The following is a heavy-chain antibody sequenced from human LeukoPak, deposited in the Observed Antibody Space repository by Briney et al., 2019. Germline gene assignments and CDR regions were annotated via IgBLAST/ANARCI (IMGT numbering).Heavy chain of an antibody. Sequence: PGGSLRLSCAASGFNFIDYSMNWVRQAPGKGLEWISYIGISSGNTKYADSVKGRFTISRDKARNLLYLQMNSLRVEDTAMYYCARDHRYAFDNWGHGTLVTVSS. J-gene: IGHJ4*01. CDR3: ARDHRYAFDN. CDR1: GFNFIDYS. D-gene: IGHD5-12*01. CDR2: IGISSGNT. V-gene: IGHV3-48*01.